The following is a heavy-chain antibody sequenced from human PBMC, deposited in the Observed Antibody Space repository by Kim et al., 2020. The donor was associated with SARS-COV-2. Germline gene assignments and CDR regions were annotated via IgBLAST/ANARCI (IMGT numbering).Heavy chain of an antibody. J-gene: IGHJ4*02. CDR2: T. V-gene: IGHV3-64*01. Sequence: TYYANSMKDRFTISRDNSKNTLFLQMGSLRADDVAVYYCARGPSHVAPFDYWGQGTLVIVSS. D-gene: IGHD5-12*01. CDR3: ARGPSHVAPFDY.